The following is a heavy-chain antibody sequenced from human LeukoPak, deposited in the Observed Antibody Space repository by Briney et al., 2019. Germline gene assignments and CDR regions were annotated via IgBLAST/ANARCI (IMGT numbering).Heavy chain of an antibody. V-gene: IGHV4-34*01. CDR3: ARGRGSGSYYFDY. Sequence: SETLSLTCAVYGGSFSGYYWSWIRQPPGKGLEWIGEINHSGSTNYNPSLKSRVTISVETSKNQFSLQLSSVTAADTAVYYCARGRGSGSYYFDYWGQGTLVTVSS. D-gene: IGHD3-10*01. J-gene: IGHJ4*02. CDR1: GGSFSGYY. CDR2: INHSGST.